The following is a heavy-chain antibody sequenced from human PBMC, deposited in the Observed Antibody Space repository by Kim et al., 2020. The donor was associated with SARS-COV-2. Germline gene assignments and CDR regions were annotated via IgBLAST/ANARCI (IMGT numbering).Heavy chain of an antibody. D-gene: IGHD2-21*02. J-gene: IGHJ4*02. CDR1: GFPFSDYG. Sequence: GGSLRLSCAASGFPFSDYGMTWVRQAPGKGLEWVSAMSDSGGSTYYADSVKGRFTMSRDNSKNTVYLQMSSLRAEDTAIYYWAKRDCGGACSVPKVWGQGTLVTVSS. CDR2: MSDSGGST. CDR3: AKRDCGGACSVPKV. V-gene: IGHV3-23*01.